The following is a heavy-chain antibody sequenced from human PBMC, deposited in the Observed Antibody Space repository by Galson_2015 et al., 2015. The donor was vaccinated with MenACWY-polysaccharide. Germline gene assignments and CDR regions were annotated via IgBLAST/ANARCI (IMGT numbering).Heavy chain of an antibody. Sequence: SLRLSCAASGFTFTSQAINWVRQAPGKGLEWVSSIRTSDGTTFYAASVRGRFTISRDTSKNTVYLQMDSLRAEDTARYYCTKANSGGICTSGWACWFDPWGQGSLVTVSS. V-gene: IGHV3-23*01. J-gene: IGHJ5*02. CDR1: GFTFTSQA. CDR2: IRTSDGTT. D-gene: IGHD2-15*01. CDR3: TKANSGGICTSGWACWFDP.